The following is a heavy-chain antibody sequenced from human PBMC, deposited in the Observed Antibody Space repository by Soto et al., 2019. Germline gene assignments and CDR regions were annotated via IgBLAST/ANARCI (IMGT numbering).Heavy chain of an antibody. Sequence: GVLRLSCTASGFTFGDYAMSWVRQAPGKGLEWVGFIRSKAYGGATEYAASVKGRFTIPRDDSKSIAYLQMNSLKTEDTAVYYCTRDKQLVYYFDYWGQGTLVTVSS. V-gene: IGHV3-49*04. D-gene: IGHD6-6*01. CDR1: GFTFGDYA. J-gene: IGHJ4*02. CDR3: TRDKQLVYYFDY. CDR2: IRSKAYGGAT.